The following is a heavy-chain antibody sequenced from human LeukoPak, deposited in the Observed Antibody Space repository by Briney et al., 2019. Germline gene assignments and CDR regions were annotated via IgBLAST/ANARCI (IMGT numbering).Heavy chain of an antibody. Sequence: SETLSLTCTVSGGSISSYYWSWIRQPPGKGLEWIGYIYYSGSTNYNPSLKSRVTISVDTSKNQFSLKLSSVTAADTAVYYCASNGYSGYVRYWGQGTLVTVPS. CDR2: IYYSGST. V-gene: IGHV4-59*01. CDR3: ASNGYSGYVRY. D-gene: IGHD5-12*01. J-gene: IGHJ4*02. CDR1: GGSISSYY.